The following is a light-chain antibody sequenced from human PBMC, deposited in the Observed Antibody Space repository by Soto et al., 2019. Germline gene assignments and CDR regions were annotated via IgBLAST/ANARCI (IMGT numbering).Light chain of an antibody. Sequence: DIQMTQSPSTLSASVGDRVTITCRACQSISIWLAWYQQKPGKAPKLLIYDASSLESGVPSRFSGSGSGTEFTLTISSLQPDDFATYYCQQYNSYSGTFGQGTKVDIK. CDR3: QQYNSYSGT. J-gene: IGKJ1*01. CDR2: DAS. CDR1: QSISIW. V-gene: IGKV1-5*01.